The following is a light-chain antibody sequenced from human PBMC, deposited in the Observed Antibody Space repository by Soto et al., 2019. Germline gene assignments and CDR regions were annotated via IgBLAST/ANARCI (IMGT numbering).Light chain of an antibody. J-gene: IGLJ1*01. CDR2: EVS. Sequence: QTVLTQPASVSGSPGQSITISRPGTSSAVGAYDFVSWYQQHPDKAPKLMIYEVSNRPSGVSNRFSGTKSVNTATLTISGLQAEDEADYYCSSYTSSSTRVFGTGTKVTVL. V-gene: IGLV2-14*03. CDR3: SSYTSSSTRV. CDR1: SSAVGAYDF.